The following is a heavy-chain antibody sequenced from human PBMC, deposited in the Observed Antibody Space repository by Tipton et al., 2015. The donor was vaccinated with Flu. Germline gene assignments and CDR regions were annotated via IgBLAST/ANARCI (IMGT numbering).Heavy chain of an antibody. V-gene: IGHV1-2*06. CDR2: INPNSGGT. D-gene: IGHD3-22*01. Sequence: QLVQSGAEVKKPGASVKVSCKASGYTFTAYYMHWVRQAPGQGLEWMGRINPNSGGTNYAQKFQGRVTMTSDTSISTAYMELGRLRSDDTAVYYGARAYYYDSSAYYWDYWGQGTLVTVSS. J-gene: IGHJ4*02. CDR1: GYTFTAYY. CDR3: ARAYYYDSSAYYWDY.